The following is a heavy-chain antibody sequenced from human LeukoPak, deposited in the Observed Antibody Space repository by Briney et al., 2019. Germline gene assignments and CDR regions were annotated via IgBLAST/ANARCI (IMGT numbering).Heavy chain of an antibody. CDR1: GGTFGSYA. J-gene: IGHJ6*03. D-gene: IGHD1-1*01. Sequence: SVKVSCKASGGTFGSYAISWVRQAPGQGLEWMGGIIPIFGTANYAQKFQGRVTITADESTSTAYMELSSLRSEDTAVYYCARLRRYNWNDGVPYYYYYMDVWGKGTTVTVSS. CDR2: IIPIFGTA. V-gene: IGHV1-69*13. CDR3: ARLRRYNWNDGVPYYYYYMDV.